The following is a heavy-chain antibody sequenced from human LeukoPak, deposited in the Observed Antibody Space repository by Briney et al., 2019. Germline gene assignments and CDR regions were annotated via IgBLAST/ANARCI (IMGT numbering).Heavy chain of an antibody. Sequence: GASVKVSCKASGYTFTGYYMHWVRQAPGQGLEWMGWINPNSGGTNYAQKFQGRVTMTRDTSISTAYMELSRLRSDDTAVYYCARDCSSTSCYGTVDYWGQGTLVTVSS. V-gene: IGHV1-2*02. CDR2: INPNSGGT. D-gene: IGHD2-2*01. CDR3: ARDCSSTSCYGTVDY. CDR1: GYTFTGYY. J-gene: IGHJ4*02.